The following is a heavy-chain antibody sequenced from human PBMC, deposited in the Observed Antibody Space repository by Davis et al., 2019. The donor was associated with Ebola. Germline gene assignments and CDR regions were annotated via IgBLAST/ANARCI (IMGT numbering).Heavy chain of an antibody. Sequence: AASVKVSCKASGYTFTGYYMHWVRQAPGQGLEWMGWISAYNGNTNYAQKLQGRVTMTTDTSTSTAYMELRSLRSDDTAVYYCARDQRQKGIQLWLDYYYGMDVWGQGTTVTVSS. CDR3: ARDQRQKGIQLWLDYYYGMDV. J-gene: IGHJ6*02. CDR1: GYTFTGYY. D-gene: IGHD5-18*01. CDR2: ISAYNGNT. V-gene: IGHV1-18*04.